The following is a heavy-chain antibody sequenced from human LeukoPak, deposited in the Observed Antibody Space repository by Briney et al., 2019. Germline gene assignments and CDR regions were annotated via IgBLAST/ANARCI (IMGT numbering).Heavy chain of an antibody. CDR1: GGSISSCY. D-gene: IGHD3-22*01. Sequence: SETLSLTCTVSGGSISSCYWSWIRQPPGKGLEWIGYIYYSGSTNYNPSLKSRVTISVDTSKNQFSLKLSSVTAADTAVYYCASSADSSGYYYERSFDYWGQGTLVTVSS. V-gene: IGHV4-59*01. J-gene: IGHJ4*02. CDR3: ASSADSSGYYYERSFDY. CDR2: IYYSGST.